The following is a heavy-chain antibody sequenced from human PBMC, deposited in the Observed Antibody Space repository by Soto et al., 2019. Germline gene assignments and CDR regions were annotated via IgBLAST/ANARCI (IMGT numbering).Heavy chain of an antibody. CDR3: ARGRGAYHVCDS. Sequence: ASVKVSCKASGYTFTSYSITWVRQAPGQGLEGMGWVSAYSGNTNYAQKLQGRVTMTAHTSTSTAYMELRSLRSDDTAVYYCARGRGAYHVCDSWGQGTLVTVSS. D-gene: IGHD3-16*01. V-gene: IGHV1-18*04. CDR1: GYTFTSYS. CDR2: VSAYSGNT. J-gene: IGHJ4*02.